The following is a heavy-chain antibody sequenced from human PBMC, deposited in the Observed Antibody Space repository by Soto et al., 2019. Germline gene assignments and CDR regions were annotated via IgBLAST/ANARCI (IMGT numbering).Heavy chain of an antibody. V-gene: IGHV1-3*01. CDR1: GYAFTSYA. CDR2: INAGNGNT. J-gene: IGHJ5*02. Sequence: GASVKVSCKASGYAFTSYAMHWVRQAPGQRLEWMGWINAGNGNTKYSQKFQGRVTITRDTSASTAYMELSSLRSEDTAVYYCATEKLMFRGVANWFDPWGQGTLVTVSS. CDR3: ATEKLMFRGVANWFDP. D-gene: IGHD3-10*01.